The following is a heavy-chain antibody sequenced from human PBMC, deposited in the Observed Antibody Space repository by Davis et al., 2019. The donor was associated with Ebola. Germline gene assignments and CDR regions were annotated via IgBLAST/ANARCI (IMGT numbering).Heavy chain of an antibody. J-gene: IGHJ6*04. CDR2: FDPKDVVR. CDR3: ARDLPLGAGMDV. Sequence: ASVKVSCKVSGHPLTEMSIHWVRQTPGRGLEWMGGFDPKDVVRIYAQEFQGRVTITADESTSTAYMELSSLRSEDTAVYYCARDLPLGAGMDVWGKGTTVTVSS. CDR1: GHPLTEMS. D-gene: IGHD3-16*01. V-gene: IGHV1-24*01.